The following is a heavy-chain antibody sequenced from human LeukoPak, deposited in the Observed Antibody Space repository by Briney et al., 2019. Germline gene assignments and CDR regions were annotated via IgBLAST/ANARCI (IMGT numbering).Heavy chain of an antibody. CDR3: ARLLTVNRGLMRGPFDD. D-gene: IGHD3-10*01. J-gene: IGHJ4*02. CDR1: GFTFSDYA. CDR2: ISSSDSTI. Sequence: GGSLRLSCAVSGFTFSDYAMHWVRQAPGKGLEWVSYISSSDSTIYYADSVKGRFTISRDNAKNSLYLQMNSLRAEDTAVYYCARLLTVNRGLMRGPFDDWGQGTLVTVSS. V-gene: IGHV3-48*04.